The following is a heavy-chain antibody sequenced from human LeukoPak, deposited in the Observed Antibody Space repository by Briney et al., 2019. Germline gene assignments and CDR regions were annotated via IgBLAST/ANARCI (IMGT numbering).Heavy chain of an antibody. CDR1: GYSFTGYY. Sequence: ASVRVSCKASGYSFTGYYMHWVRQAPGQGLEWMGWINPNSGGTNYAQTLQGRVTITSHTSISTVHMELSSLISDDTAVYYCARRGAYFDYWGQGTLVAVSS. V-gene: IGHV1-2*02. D-gene: IGHD4-17*01. CDR2: INPNSGGT. J-gene: IGHJ4*02. CDR3: ARRGAYFDY.